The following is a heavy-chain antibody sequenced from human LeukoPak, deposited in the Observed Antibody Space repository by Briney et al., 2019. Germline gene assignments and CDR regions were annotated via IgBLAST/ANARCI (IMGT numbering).Heavy chain of an antibody. Sequence: SLRLSCAASGFTFSSYGIHWVRQAAGKGLEWVAVISYDGSNKYYANSVKGRFTISRHNSKNTMYLQMNRVRAADTTVYYFAKTPSYSSGLGIHAFDMWGQGTMVTVSS. CDR1: GFTFSSYG. CDR3: AKTPSYSSGLGIHAFDM. CDR2: ISYDGSNK. V-gene: IGHV3-30*18. D-gene: IGHD6-19*01. J-gene: IGHJ3*02.